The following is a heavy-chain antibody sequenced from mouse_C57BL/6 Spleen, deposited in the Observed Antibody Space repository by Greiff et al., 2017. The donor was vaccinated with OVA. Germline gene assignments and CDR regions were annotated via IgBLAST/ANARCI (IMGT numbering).Heavy chain of an antibody. CDR3: ARGGLTGSYAMDY. D-gene: IGHD4-1*01. CDR1: GYTFTSYW. Sequence: VQLQQPGAELVRPGSSVKLSCKASGYTFTSYWMDWVKQRPGQGLEWIGNIYPSDSETHYNQKFKDKATLTVDKSSSTAYMQLSSLTSEDSAVYYCARGGLTGSYAMDYWGQGTSVTVSS. CDR2: IYPSDSET. V-gene: IGHV1-61*01. J-gene: IGHJ4*01.